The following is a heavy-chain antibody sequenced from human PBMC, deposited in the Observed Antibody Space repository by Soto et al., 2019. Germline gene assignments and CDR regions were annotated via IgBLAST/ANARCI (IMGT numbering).Heavy chain of an antibody. CDR2: INAGNGNT. V-gene: IGHV1-3*01. D-gene: IGHD6-6*01. J-gene: IGHJ4*02. Sequence: ASVKVSCKASGYTFTSYAMHWVRQAPGQRLEWMGWINAGNGNTKYSQKFQGRVTITRDTSASTAYMELSSLRSEDTAVYYFARDAAAYSSSSWGSYYFDYWGQGTLVTVSS. CDR3: ARDAAAYSSSSWGSYYFDY. CDR1: GYTFTSYA.